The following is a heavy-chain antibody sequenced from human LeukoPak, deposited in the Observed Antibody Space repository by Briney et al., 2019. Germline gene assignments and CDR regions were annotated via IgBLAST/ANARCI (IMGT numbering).Heavy chain of an antibody. CDR1: GYIFTSYG. D-gene: IGHD4-17*01. V-gene: IGHV1-18*01. CDR2: ISGYNGNT. J-gene: IGHJ4*02. CDR3: ARGATVTSKFDY. Sequence: ASVKVSCKASGYIFTSYGISWVRQAPGQGLERMGWISGYNGNTNYAQKLQGRVTMTTDTSTTTVYMELRSLRSDDTAVYYCARGATVTSKFDYWGQGTLVTVSS.